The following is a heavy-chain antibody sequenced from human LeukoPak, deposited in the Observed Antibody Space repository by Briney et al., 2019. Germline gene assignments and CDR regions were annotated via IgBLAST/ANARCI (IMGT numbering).Heavy chain of an antibody. CDR3: ARDDYYDRSGYPGY. Sequence: GGSLRLSCAASGFTFTSYAMRWVRQAPGKGLEWVAVIWYDGSNKYYADSVKGRFTISRDNSKNTVYLQMNSLRVEDTAIYYCARDDYYDRSGYPGYWGQGTLVTVSS. CDR1: GFTFTSYA. CDR2: IWYDGSNK. V-gene: IGHV3-33*08. D-gene: IGHD3-22*01. J-gene: IGHJ4*02.